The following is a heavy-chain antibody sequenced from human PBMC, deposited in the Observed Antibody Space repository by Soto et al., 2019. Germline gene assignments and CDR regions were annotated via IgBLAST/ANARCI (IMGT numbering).Heavy chain of an antibody. J-gene: IGHJ4*02. CDR3: ARFRRYYDFWSGRLYFDH. V-gene: IGHV1-69*13. CDR2: IIPIFGTA. Sequence: SVKVSCKASGGTFSSYAISWVRQAPGQGLEWMGGIIPIFGTANYAQKFQGRVTITADESTSTAYMELSSLRSEDTAVYYCARFRRYYDFWSGRLYFDHWGQGTLVTVSS. CDR1: GGTFSSYA. D-gene: IGHD3-3*01.